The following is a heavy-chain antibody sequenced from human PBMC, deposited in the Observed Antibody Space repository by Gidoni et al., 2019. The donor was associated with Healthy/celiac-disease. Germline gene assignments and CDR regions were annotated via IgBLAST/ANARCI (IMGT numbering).Heavy chain of an antibody. J-gene: IGHJ6*02. CDR1: GVTFSSYA. CDR2: ISSNGGST. D-gene: IGHD3-10*01. V-gene: IGHV3-64*01. CDR3: ARTPPSGIPFYYYYGMDV. Sequence: EVQLVELGGGLGQHGGSPKLFRAASGVTFSSYAMHWVRQAPGNGLEYVSAISSNGGSTYYANSVKGRFTISRDNSKNTLYLQMGSLRAEDMAVYYCARTPPSGIPFYYYYGMDVWGQGTTVTVSS.